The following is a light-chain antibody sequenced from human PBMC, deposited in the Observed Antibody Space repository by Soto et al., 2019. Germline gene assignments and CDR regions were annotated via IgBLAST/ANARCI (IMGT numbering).Light chain of an antibody. J-gene: IGKJ5*01. CDR1: QSVSTK. CDR3: QQYGSSIT. CDR2: DAS. Sequence: EIVMTQSPVSLSVSPGERATLSCRASQSVSTKLAWYQQKPGQAPRLLIYDASNRATGIPARFSGSGSGTDFTLTISRLEPEDFAVYYCQQYGSSITFGQGTRLEIK. V-gene: IGKV3-20*01.